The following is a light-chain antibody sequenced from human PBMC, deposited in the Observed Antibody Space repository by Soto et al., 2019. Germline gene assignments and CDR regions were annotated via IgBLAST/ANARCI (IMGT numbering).Light chain of an antibody. CDR1: SSNIGAPFD. CDR3: QSYDITLSGYV. Sequence: QSVLTQPPSVSGAPGQRVTISCTGSSSNIGAPFDVHWYQQIPGTAPKLLIYGNNNRPSGVPDRFSGSKSGTSASLAITGLQAEDEADYSCQSYDITLSGYVFGTGTKVTVL. J-gene: IGLJ1*01. CDR2: GNN. V-gene: IGLV1-40*01.